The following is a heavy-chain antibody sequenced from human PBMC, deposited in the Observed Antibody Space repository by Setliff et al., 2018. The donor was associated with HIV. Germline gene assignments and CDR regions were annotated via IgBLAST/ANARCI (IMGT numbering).Heavy chain of an antibody. D-gene: IGHD3-3*01. CDR3: ARGYDFWSGGDPLGDAFDV. CDR1: GFTFTSYA. Sequence: GGSLRLSCATSGFTFTSYAIGWVRQAPGGGLEYVSAVSGNGGTTYYTDSVKGRFTISRDTSKNTLYLQMTSLRAEDTAVYYCARGYDFWSGGDPLGDAFDVWGQGTMVTVSS. V-gene: IGHV3-23*01. CDR2: VSGNGGTT. J-gene: IGHJ3*01.